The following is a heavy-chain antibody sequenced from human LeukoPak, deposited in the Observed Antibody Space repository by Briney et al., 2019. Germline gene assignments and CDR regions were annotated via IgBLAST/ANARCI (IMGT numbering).Heavy chain of an antibody. D-gene: IGHD6-13*01. CDR2: ISGTGSV. V-gene: IGHV3-21*01. J-gene: IGHJ5*01. CDR3: ARDLPGSSWYALDS. Sequence: KTGGSLRLSCAASGFTFSSYAMSWVRQAPGKGLEWVSCISGTGSVYYAASVRGRFTISRDNAGNSLFLQLNSLRTEDTAVYFCARDLPGSSWYALDSWGQGTLVTVSS. CDR1: GFTFSSYA.